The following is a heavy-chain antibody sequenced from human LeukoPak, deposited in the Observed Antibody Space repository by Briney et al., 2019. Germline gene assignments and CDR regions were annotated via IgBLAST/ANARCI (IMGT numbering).Heavy chain of an antibody. D-gene: IGHD5-18*01. CDR2: IFPGDSDT. Sequence: GESLKISCKGSGYSFTSYWISWVRQMPGKGLEWMGIIFPGDSDTTYSPSFQGQVTISADKSISTAYLQWRSLKASDTAMYYCARLHVDTPMAKWNVYHYYGMDVWGQGTTVTVSS. J-gene: IGHJ6*02. V-gene: IGHV5-51*01. CDR1: GYSFTSYW. CDR3: ARLHVDTPMAKWNVYHYYGMDV.